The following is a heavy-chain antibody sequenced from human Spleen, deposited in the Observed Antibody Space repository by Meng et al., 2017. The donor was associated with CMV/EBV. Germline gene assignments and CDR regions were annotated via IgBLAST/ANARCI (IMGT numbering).Heavy chain of an antibody. J-gene: IGHJ5*02. CDR1: GFTFSSYA. CDR2: ISGSGGST. D-gene: IGHD2-2*01. CDR3: AKDLVPAAFGGLNWFDP. V-gene: IGHV3-23*01. Sequence: GESLKISCAASGFTFSSYAMSWVRQAPGKGLEWVSAISGSGGSTYYADSVKGRFTISRDNSKNTLYLRMNSLRAEDTAVYYCAKDLVPAAFGGLNWFDPWGQGTLVTVSS.